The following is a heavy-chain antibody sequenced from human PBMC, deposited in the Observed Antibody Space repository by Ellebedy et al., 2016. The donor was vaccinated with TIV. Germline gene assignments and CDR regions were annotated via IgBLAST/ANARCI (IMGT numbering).Heavy chain of an antibody. CDR3: ARHAVGEGATLEY. J-gene: IGHJ4*02. Sequence: GESLKISCAASGFTFSSYGMHWVRQAPGKGLEWVAVIWYDGSNKYYADSVKGRFTIPRDNSKNTLYLQMNSLRAEDTAVYYCARHAVGEGATLEYWGQGTLVTDSS. V-gene: IGHV3-33*01. CDR2: IWYDGSNK. D-gene: IGHD1-26*01. CDR1: GFTFSSYG.